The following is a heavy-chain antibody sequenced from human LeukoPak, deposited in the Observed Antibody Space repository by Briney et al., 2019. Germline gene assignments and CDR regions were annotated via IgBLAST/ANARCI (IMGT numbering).Heavy chain of an antibody. CDR2: ISSSSSYI. Sequence: GGSLRLSCAASGFTFSSYSMNWVRQAPGKGLEWVSSISSSSSYIYYADSVKGRFTISRDNAKNSLYLQMNSLRAEDTAVYYCARFGAAAYFDCWGQGTLVTVSS. CDR3: ARFGAAAYFDC. CDR1: GFTFSSYS. V-gene: IGHV3-21*01. J-gene: IGHJ4*02. D-gene: IGHD2-2*01.